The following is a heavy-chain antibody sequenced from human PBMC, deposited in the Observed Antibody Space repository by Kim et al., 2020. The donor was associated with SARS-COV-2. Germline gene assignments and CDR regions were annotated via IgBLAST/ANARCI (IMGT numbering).Heavy chain of an antibody. CDR3: VRDRRGSLTRVGYYYYGMDV. CDR2: TYYRSKWYN. CDR1: GDSVSSNSAA. V-gene: IGHV6-1*01. Sequence: SQTLSLTCAISGDSVSSNSAAWNWIRQSPSRGLEWLGRTYYRSKWYNDYAVSVKSRITINPDTSKNQFSLQLNSVTPEDTAVYYCVRDRRGSLTRVGYYYYGMDVWGQGTTVTVSS. J-gene: IGHJ6*02. D-gene: IGHD1-26*01.